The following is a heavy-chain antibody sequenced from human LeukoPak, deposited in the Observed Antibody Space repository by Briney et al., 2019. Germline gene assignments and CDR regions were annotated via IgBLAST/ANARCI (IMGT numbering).Heavy chain of an antibody. CDR1: GFTFDDYG. J-gene: IGHJ2*01. V-gene: IGHV3-20*04. D-gene: IGHD4-17*01. Sequence: PGGSLRLSCAASGFTFDDYGMSGVRQAPGKGLEGVSGINWNGGSTGYADSVKGRFTISRDNAKNSLYLQMNSLRAEDTALYYCAREIGDYGDYLIWYFDLWGRGTLVTVSS. CDR2: INWNGGST. CDR3: AREIGDYGDYLIWYFDL.